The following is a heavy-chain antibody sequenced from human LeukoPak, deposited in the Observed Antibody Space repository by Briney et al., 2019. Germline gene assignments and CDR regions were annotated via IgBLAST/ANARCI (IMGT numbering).Heavy chain of an antibody. D-gene: IGHD1-26*01. Sequence: ASVKVSCKASGYTFTGYYMHWVRQAPGQGLEWMGWINPNSGGTNYAQKFQGRVTMTRDTSISTAYMELSRLRSDDTAVYYCARGVGSYWGYDAFDIWGQGQWSPSLQ. CDR2: INPNSGGT. J-gene: IGHJ3*02. V-gene: IGHV1-2*02. CDR3: ARGVGSYWGYDAFDI. CDR1: GYTFTGYY.